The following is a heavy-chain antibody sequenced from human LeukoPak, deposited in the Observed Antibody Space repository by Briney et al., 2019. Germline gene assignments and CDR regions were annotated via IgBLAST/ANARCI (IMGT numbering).Heavy chain of an antibody. Sequence: GGSLRLSCAASGFTFDDYAMHWVRQAPGKGLEWVSGISWNSGSIGYADSVKGRFTISRDNAKNSLYLQMNSLRAEDMALYYCAKGGCSSTSCSLDAFDIWGQGTMVTVSS. CDR1: GFTFDDYA. CDR2: ISWNSGSI. D-gene: IGHD2-2*01. V-gene: IGHV3-9*03. CDR3: AKGGCSSTSCSLDAFDI. J-gene: IGHJ3*02.